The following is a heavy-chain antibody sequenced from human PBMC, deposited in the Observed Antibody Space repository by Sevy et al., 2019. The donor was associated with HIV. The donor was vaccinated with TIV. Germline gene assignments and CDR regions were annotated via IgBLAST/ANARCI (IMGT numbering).Heavy chain of an antibody. J-gene: IGHJ3*02. CDR2: IGWNGGST. CDR1: GFKFDEYG. V-gene: IGHV3-20*04. Sequence: GGSLRLSCAASGFKFDEYGMNWVRQAPGKGLEWVSGIGWNGGSTGYGDSMRGRFTISRDNAKNSLYLQMNSLRAEDTALYYCASAYYGSGTYLPDAFDIWGQGTMVTVSS. D-gene: IGHD3-10*01. CDR3: ASAYYGSGTYLPDAFDI.